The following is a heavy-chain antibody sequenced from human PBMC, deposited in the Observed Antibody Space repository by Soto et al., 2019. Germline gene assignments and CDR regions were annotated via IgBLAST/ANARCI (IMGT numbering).Heavy chain of an antibody. D-gene: IGHD1-26*01. CDR3: ACTLPSSGSYSLSLGFDY. CDR1: GFTFSSYA. Sequence: QVQLVESGGGVVQPGRSLRLSCAASGFTFSSYAMHWVRQAPGKGLEWVAVISYDGSNKYYADSVKGRFTISRDNSKNTLYLQMNSLRAEDTAVYYCACTLPSSGSYSLSLGFDYWGQGTLVTVSS. CDR2: ISYDGSNK. V-gene: IGHV3-30-3*01. J-gene: IGHJ4*02.